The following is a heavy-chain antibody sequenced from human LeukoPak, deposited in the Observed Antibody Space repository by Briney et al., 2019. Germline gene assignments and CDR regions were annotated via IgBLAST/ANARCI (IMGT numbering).Heavy chain of an antibody. CDR1: GFTFRNYW. D-gene: IGHD5-24*01. Sequence: GGSLRLSCAASGFTFRNYWMRWVRQVPGKGLVWVSRVNGDGRGTVYADSVKGRFTISRDNARNTVHLQMNSLRAEDTAVYYCVRDTRDDYNYVRFDPWGQGTRVTVSS. CDR3: VRDTRDDYNYVRFDP. CDR2: VNGDGRGT. J-gene: IGHJ5*02. V-gene: IGHV3-74*01.